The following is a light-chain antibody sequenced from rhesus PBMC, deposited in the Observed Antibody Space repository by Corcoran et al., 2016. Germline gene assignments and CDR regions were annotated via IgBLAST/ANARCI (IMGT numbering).Light chain of an antibody. CDR2: AAS. Sequence: DIQMTQSPSSLSASVGDRVTITCRASQGISDYLSWYQQKPGKAPKRLIYAASSLEYGGPSRFSGSGSGTDLTLTISSLQPEDFAAYYCLQGYIAPWTFGQGTKVEIK. J-gene: IGKJ1*01. V-gene: IGKV1-36*02. CDR3: LQGYIAPWT. CDR1: QGISDY.